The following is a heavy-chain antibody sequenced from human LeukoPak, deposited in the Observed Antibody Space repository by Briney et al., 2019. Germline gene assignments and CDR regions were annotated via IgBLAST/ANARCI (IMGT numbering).Heavy chain of an antibody. V-gene: IGHV3-48*01. CDR3: ARVEAGLVDY. D-gene: IGHD6-13*01. J-gene: IGHJ4*02. Sequence: GGSLRLSCSASGFTFSIYTMNWVRQVPGKGLEWVSYIGGSSSPIYYADSVKGRFTISRDDAKNSLYLQMNSLRAEDTAVYYCARVEAGLVDYWGQGTLVTVSP. CDR2: IGGSSSPI. CDR1: GFTFSIYT.